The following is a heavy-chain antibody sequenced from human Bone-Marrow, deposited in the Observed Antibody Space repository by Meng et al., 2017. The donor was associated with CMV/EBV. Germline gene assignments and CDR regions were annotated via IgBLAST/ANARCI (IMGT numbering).Heavy chain of an antibody. Sequence: GESLKISCAASGFTFSSYSMNWVRQAPGKGPEWVSYISSSSSTIYYADSVKGRFTISRDNAKNSLYLQMNSLRAEDTAVYYCARDRDFWRADGMDVWGQGTTFTVSS. CDR3: ARDRDFWRADGMDV. V-gene: IGHV3-48*04. J-gene: IGHJ6*02. D-gene: IGHD3-3*01. CDR1: GFTFSSYS. CDR2: ISSSSSTI.